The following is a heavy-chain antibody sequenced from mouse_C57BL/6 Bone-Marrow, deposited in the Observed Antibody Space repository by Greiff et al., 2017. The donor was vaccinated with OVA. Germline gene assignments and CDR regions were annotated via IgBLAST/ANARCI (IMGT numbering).Heavy chain of an antibody. CDR2: IYPGDGDT. Sequence: QVQLQQSGPELVKPGASVKISCKASGYAFSSSWMNWVKQRPGKGLEWIGRIYPGDGDTNYNGKFKGKATLTADKSSSTAYMQLSSLTSEDSAVYFCARTLYYYGSSPGYFDYWGQGTTLTVSS. D-gene: IGHD1-1*01. V-gene: IGHV1-82*01. CDR1: GYAFSSSW. CDR3: ARTLYYYGSSPGYFDY. J-gene: IGHJ2*01.